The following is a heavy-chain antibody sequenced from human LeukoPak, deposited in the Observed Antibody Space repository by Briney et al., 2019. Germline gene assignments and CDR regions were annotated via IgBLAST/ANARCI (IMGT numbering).Heavy chain of an antibody. CDR1: GGSFSGYY. J-gene: IGHJ5*02. CDR3: ARRGAARPDP. V-gene: IGHV4-34*01. D-gene: IGHD6-6*01. Sequence: SETLSLTCAVYGGSFSGYYWSWIRQPPGKGLEWIGEINHSGSTNYNPSLTSRVTISVDTSKNQFSLKLSSVTAADTAVYYCARRGAARPDPWGQGTLVTVS. CDR2: INHSGST.